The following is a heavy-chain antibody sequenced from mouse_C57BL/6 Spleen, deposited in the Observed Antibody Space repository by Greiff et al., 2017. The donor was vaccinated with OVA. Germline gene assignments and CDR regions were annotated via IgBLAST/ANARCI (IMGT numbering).Heavy chain of an antibody. D-gene: IGHD1-1*01. CDR3: ARKRSSYRYFDV. Sequence: VKLQQPGAELVKPGASVKLSCKASGYTFTSYWMHWVKQRPGQGLEWIGMIHPNSGSTNYNEKFKSKATLTVDKSSSTAYMQLSSLTSEDSAVYYCARKRSSYRYFDVWGTGTTVTVSS. V-gene: IGHV1-64*01. J-gene: IGHJ1*03. CDR2: IHPNSGST. CDR1: GYTFTSYW.